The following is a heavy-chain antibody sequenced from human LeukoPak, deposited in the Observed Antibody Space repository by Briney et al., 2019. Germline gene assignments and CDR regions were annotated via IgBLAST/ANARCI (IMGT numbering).Heavy chain of an antibody. CDR3: AKNFASAWNYYMDV. CDR2: IRASGDTT. D-gene: IGHD6-19*01. V-gene: IGHV3-23*01. J-gene: IGHJ6*03. Sequence: GGSLRLSCRASGFTFSNYAMSWVRQAPGKGLQWVSDIRASGDTTHYADSVKGRFTISRDNSKNTLYLQMNSLRAEDTAVYYCAKNFASAWNYYMDVWGKGTTVTVSS. CDR1: GFTFSNYA.